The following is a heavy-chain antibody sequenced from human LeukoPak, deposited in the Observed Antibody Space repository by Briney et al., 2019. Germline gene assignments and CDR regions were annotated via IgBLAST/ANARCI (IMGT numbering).Heavy chain of an antibody. D-gene: IGHD6-19*01. V-gene: IGHV1-2*02. CDR2: INPNSGGT. J-gene: IGHJ4*02. Sequence: ASVRVSFTSSGYTFTVYYMHWVRQAPGQGHEGMGWINPNSGGTNYAQKFQGRVTMTRDTSISTAYMELSRLRSDDTAVYYCARDELDSSGWYGGWGQGTLVTVSS. CDR3: ARDELDSSGWYGG. CDR1: GYTFTVYY.